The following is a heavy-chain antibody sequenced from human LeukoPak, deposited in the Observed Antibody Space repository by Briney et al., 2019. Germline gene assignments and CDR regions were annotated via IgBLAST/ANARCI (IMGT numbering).Heavy chain of an antibody. CDR3: ARSTYYYDSSGHFY. V-gene: IGHV4-30-2*01. D-gene: IGHD3-22*01. Sequence: SQTLSLTCAVSGGSISSGGYSWSWIRQPPGKGLEWIGYIYHSGSTYYNPSLKSRVTISVDTSKNQFSLKLSSVTAADTAVYYCARSTYYYDSSGHFYWGQGTLVTVSS. CDR1: GGSISSGGYS. J-gene: IGHJ4*02. CDR2: IYHSGST.